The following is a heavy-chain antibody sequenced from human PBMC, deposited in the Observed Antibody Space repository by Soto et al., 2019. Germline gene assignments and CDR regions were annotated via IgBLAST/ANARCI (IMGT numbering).Heavy chain of an antibody. Sequence: PGGSLRLSCAASGFTFYDYAMHWVRQAPGKGLEWVSGISWNSGSIGYADSVKGRFTISRDNAKNSLYLQMNSLRAEDTALYYCAKDIAAADSGMDVWGQGTTVTVSS. CDR2: ISWNSGSI. J-gene: IGHJ6*02. CDR3: AKDIAAADSGMDV. V-gene: IGHV3-9*01. D-gene: IGHD6-13*01. CDR1: GFTFYDYA.